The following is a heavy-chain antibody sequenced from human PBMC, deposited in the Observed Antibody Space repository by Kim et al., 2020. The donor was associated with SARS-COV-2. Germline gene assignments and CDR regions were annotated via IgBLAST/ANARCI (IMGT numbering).Heavy chain of an antibody. D-gene: IGHD4-4*01. CDR3: ASLYDYSRRDY. V-gene: IGHV3-74*01. CDR1: GFTFSSYW. Sequence: GGSLRLSCAASGFTFSSYWMHWVRQAPGKGLVWVSRINSDGSSTSYADSVKGRFTISRDNAKNTLYLQMNSLRAEDTAVYYCASLYDYSRRDYWGQGTLVTVSS. CDR2: INSDGSST. J-gene: IGHJ4*02.